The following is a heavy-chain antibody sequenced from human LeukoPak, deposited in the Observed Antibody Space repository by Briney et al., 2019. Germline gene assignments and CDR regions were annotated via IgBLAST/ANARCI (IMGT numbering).Heavy chain of an antibody. CDR3: SLAGDSSGWSDY. Sequence: SVKVSCKASGGTFSSYAISWVRQAPGQGLEWMGGIIPIFGTANYAQKFQGRVTITRDTSASTAYMELSSLRSEDTAVYYCSLAGDSSGWSDYWGQGTLVTVSS. J-gene: IGHJ4*02. CDR1: GGTFSSYA. D-gene: IGHD6-19*01. CDR2: IIPIFGTA. V-gene: IGHV1-69*05.